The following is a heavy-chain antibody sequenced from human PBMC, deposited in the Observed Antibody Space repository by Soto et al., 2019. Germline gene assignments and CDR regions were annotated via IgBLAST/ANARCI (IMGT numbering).Heavy chain of an antibody. J-gene: IGHJ4*02. D-gene: IGHD3-10*01. Sequence: QVQLVQSGAEVKRPGSSVKVACKASGGTVSNYAINWVRQAPGHGLEWMGDIAPMFGKANYAQKFQGRVTITADESTSTAYMEVSGLTSADTALYYCAREVQVHTAVFAHWGQGTLVTVSS. CDR3: AREVQVHTAVFAH. V-gene: IGHV1-69*01. CDR1: GGTVSNYA. CDR2: IAPMFGKA.